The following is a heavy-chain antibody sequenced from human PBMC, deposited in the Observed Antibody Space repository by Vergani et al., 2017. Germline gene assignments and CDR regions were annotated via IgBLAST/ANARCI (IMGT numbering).Heavy chain of an antibody. CDR3: ARDGGEYDKDALDV. CDR1: GGSLSSGSYY. V-gene: IGHV4-31*03. D-gene: IGHD2-21*01. J-gene: IGHJ3*01. Sequence: QVQLQESGPGLLKPSQTLSLTCTVSGGSLSSGSYYWSWVRQRPGKGLEWIGYIYNSGSTYYNPSLKSRVTISVDAYKNQFSLKLSSVTAADPAVYYCARDGGEYDKDALDVWGQGTKVTVTS. CDR2: IYNSGST.